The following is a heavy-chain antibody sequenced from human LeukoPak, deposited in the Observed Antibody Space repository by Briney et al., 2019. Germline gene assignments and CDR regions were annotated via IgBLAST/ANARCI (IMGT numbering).Heavy chain of an antibody. V-gene: IGHV3-30*03. CDR3: ARDGDYSSGYGKDY. J-gene: IGHJ4*02. D-gene: IGHD5-18*01. CDR2: IGPDGSTE. Sequence: GGTLRLSCAASGFTFSSYSMHWVRQAPGKGLEWVVRIGPDGSTEHYTDSVKGRFTISRDNSRKTVYLEMNSLRVEDTAVYYCARDGDYSSGYGKDYWGQGTLVTVSS. CDR1: GFTFSSYS.